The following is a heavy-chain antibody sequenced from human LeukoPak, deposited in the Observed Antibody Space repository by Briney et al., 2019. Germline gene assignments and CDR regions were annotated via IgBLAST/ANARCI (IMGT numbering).Heavy chain of an antibody. CDR1: GGSISSYY. Sequence: SETLSLTCTVSGGSISSYYWSWIRQPPGKGLKWIGYIYYSGSTNYNPSLKSRVTISVDTSKNQFSLKLSSVTAADTAVYYCARQSDYSSYYSDYWGQGTLVTVSS. V-gene: IGHV4-59*08. J-gene: IGHJ4*02. CDR3: ARQSDYSSYYSDY. D-gene: IGHD6-6*01. CDR2: IYYSGST.